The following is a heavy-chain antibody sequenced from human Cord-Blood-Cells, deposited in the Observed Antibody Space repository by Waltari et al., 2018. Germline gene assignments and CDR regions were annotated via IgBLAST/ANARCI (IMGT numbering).Heavy chain of an antibody. CDR3: AKDPDYDILTGYYWFDP. CDR2: ISGSGGST. Sequence: EVQLVESGGGLVQPGGSLRLSCAASGFTFSSYAMSWVRQAPGKGLEWVSAISGSGGSTHYADSVKGRFTISRDNSKNTLYLQMNSLRAEDTAVYYCAKDPDYDILTGYYWFDPWGQGTLVTVSS. CDR1: GFTFSSYA. J-gene: IGHJ5*02. D-gene: IGHD3-9*01. V-gene: IGHV3-23*04.